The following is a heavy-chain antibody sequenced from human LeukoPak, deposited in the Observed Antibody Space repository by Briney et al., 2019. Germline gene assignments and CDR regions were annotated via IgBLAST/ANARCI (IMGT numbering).Heavy chain of an antibody. CDR2: LSLSGGST. D-gene: IGHD3-22*01. V-gene: IGHV3-23*01. CDR1: GFTLSSYA. Sequence: GGSLRLSCAASGFTLSSYAMSWVRQAPGKGLEWVSALSLSGGSTYYADSVKGQFTISRDNSKNMLYLQMNSLRTEDTAVYYCAKVVVVITPEDIDYWGQGTLVTVSS. J-gene: IGHJ4*02. CDR3: AKVVVVITPEDIDY.